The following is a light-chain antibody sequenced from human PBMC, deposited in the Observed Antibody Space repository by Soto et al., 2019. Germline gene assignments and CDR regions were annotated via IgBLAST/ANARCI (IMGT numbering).Light chain of an antibody. Sequence: EIVLTQSPATLSLSPGERATLSCRASQSIGSFLAWYQQKPGQAPRLLIYDKSNRSIGIPARFSGSGSETDFALTISCLEPEDCAVYYCQQRSDWLTFGQGTKVEIK. CDR1: QSIGSF. V-gene: IGKV3-11*01. J-gene: IGKJ2*01. CDR3: QQRSDWLT. CDR2: DKS.